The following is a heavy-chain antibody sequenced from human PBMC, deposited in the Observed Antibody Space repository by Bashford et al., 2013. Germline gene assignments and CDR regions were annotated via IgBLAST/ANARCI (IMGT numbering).Heavy chain of an antibody. CDR3: AKDRDDYGDPDAFNI. CDR1: GFSFNTYA. V-gene: IGHV3-23*03. Sequence: GSLRLSCAASGFSFNTYAMTWVRQAPGKGLEWVAFSSADGLTYSADSLKGRVAVSRDNSKYTLYLQMNSLRADDTAVYYCAKDRDDYGDPDAFNIWGQGTVVTVSS. CDR2: FSSADGLT. D-gene: IGHD4-17*01. J-gene: IGHJ3*02.